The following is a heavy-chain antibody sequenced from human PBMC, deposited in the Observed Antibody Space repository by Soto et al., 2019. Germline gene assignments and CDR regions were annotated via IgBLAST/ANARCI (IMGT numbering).Heavy chain of an antibody. CDR2: IYYSGST. Sequence: ASETLSVTCTVSGCSISGYGWSWIRQPPGKGLEWIGYIYYSGSTNYNPSLKSRVTISVDTSKNQFSLKLSSVTAADTAVYYCASGDSIAADFDYWGQGTLVTVSS. CDR1: GCSISGYG. V-gene: IGHV4-59*01. CDR3: ASGDSIAADFDY. J-gene: IGHJ4*02. D-gene: IGHD6-13*01.